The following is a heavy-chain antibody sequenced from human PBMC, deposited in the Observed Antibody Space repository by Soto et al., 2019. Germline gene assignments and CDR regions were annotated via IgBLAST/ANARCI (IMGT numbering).Heavy chain of an antibody. CDR1: GGSISSYY. Sequence: SETLSLTCTVSGGSISSYYWSWIRQPPGKGLEWIGYIYYSGSTNYNPSLKSRVTISVDRSKNQFYLKLSSVTAADTAVYYCARRVRTIFGVQFNADSYYYMDVWGKGTTVTVSS. D-gene: IGHD3-3*01. J-gene: IGHJ6*03. CDR3: ARRVRTIFGVQFNADSYYYMDV. V-gene: IGHV4-59*08. CDR2: IYYSGST.